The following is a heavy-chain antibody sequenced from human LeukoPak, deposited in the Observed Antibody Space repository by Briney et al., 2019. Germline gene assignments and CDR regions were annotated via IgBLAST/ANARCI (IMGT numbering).Heavy chain of an antibody. CDR1: GFTFSYYW. CDR2: IHSDGSRT. CDR3: TNVDW. J-gene: IGHJ4*02. V-gene: IGHV3-74*01. Sequence: GGSLRLSCAASGFTFSYYWMHWVRQAPGKGLEWVSHIHSDGSRTSYADSVKGRFTISRDNAKNTLHLQMSNLRAEDTAVYYCTNVDWWGQGTLVTVSS.